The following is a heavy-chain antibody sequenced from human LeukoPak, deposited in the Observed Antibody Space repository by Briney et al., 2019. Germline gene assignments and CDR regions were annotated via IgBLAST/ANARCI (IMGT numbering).Heavy chain of an antibody. Sequence: SVKVSCKASGGTFSSYAISWVRQAPGQGLGWMGGIIPIFGTANYAQKFQCRVTITADESTSTAYMELSSLRSEDTAVYYCARVYCSGGSCYSGWFDPWGQGTLVTVSS. CDR2: IIPIFGTA. J-gene: IGHJ5*02. V-gene: IGHV1-69*13. CDR1: GGTFSSYA. D-gene: IGHD2-15*01. CDR3: ARVYCSGGSCYSGWFDP.